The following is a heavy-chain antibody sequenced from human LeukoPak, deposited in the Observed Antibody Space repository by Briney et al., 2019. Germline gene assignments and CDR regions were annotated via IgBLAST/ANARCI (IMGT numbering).Heavy chain of an antibody. Sequence: KSGPTLVKPTQTLTLTCTFSGFSLSASGVGVGWIRQPPGKALEWLALIYWNDDKRYSPSLKSRLTITKDTSKNQVVLTMTNMDPVDTATYYCAHRRPHLRDILTGYYLFDYWGQGTLVTVSS. J-gene: IGHJ4*02. D-gene: IGHD3-9*01. CDR1: GFSLSASGVG. V-gene: IGHV2-5*01. CDR3: AHRRPHLRDILTGYYLFDY. CDR2: IYWNDDK.